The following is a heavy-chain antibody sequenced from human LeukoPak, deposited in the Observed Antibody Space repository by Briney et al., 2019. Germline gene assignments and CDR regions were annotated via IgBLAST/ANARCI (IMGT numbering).Heavy chain of an antibody. CDR2: ISYDGSNK. D-gene: IGHD2-2*02. V-gene: IGHV3-30-3*01. J-gene: IGHJ1*01. Sequence: PGRSLRLSCAASGFTFSSYAMHWVRQAPGKGLEWVAVISYDGSNKYYADSVKGRFTISRDNSKNTLYLQMNSLRAEDTAVYYCARDPRYCSSTSCYNGYFQHWGQGTLVTVSS. CDR3: ARDPRYCSSTSCYNGYFQH. CDR1: GFTFSSYA.